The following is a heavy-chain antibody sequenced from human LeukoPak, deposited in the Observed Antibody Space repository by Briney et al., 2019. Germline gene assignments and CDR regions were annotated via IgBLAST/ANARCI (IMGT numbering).Heavy chain of an antibody. D-gene: IGHD5-12*01. CDR3: ARGGSGYDFDY. V-gene: IGHV3-9*01. Sequence: GGSLRLSCAASGFTFDDYAMHWVRQAPGKGLEWVSGISWNSGSIGYADSVKGRFTISRDNAKNSLYLQMNSLRAEDTAVYYCARGGSGYDFDYWGQGTLVTVSS. CDR2: ISWNSGSI. J-gene: IGHJ4*02. CDR1: GFTFDDYA.